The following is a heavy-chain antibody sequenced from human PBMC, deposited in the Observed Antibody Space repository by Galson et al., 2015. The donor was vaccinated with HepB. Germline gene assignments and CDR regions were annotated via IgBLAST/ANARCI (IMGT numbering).Heavy chain of an antibody. Sequence: QSGAEVKKPGESLKISCKGSGYSFTSYWIGWVRQMPGKGLEWMGITYPGDSYTNYSPSFQGHVTISADKSVSTAYLQWSSLKASDTAMYYCASPAYSSGTGAFDIWGQGTMVTVSS. D-gene: IGHD6-19*01. CDR1: GYSFTSYW. CDR2: TYPGDSYT. CDR3: ASPAYSSGTGAFDI. V-gene: IGHV5-51*03. J-gene: IGHJ3*02.